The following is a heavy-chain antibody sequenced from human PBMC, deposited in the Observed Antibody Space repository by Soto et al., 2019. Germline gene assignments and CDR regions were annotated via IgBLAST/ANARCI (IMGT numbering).Heavy chain of an antibody. V-gene: IGHV4-59*01. CDR1: GGSISSYY. CDR3: AREAHYYDSSGYYLLVIDY. J-gene: IGHJ4*02. D-gene: IGHD3-22*01. CDR2: IYYSGST. Sequence: PSETLSLTCTVSGGSISSYYWSWIRQPPGKGLEWIGYIYYSGSTNYNPSLKSRVTISVDTSKNQFSLKLSSVTAADTAVHYCAREAHYYDSSGYYLLVIDYWGQGTLVTVSS.